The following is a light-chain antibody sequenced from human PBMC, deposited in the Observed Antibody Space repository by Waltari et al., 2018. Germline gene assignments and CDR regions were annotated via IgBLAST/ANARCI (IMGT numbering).Light chain of an antibody. J-gene: IGLJ3*02. CDR1: SSDFGGYNY. V-gene: IGLV2-11*01. CDR3: CSYAGSYRV. CDR2: DVS. Sequence: QSALTQPRSVSGSPGQSVTISSTGTSSDFGGYNYVSWYQQPPGQAPNLMIYDVSTRPSGVPVRFSGSKSGNTASLTTSGLQAEDEADYYCCSYAGSYRVFGGGTKLTVL.